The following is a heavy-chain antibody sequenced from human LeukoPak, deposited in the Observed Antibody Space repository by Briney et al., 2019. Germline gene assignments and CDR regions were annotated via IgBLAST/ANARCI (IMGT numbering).Heavy chain of an antibody. D-gene: IGHD4-17*01. V-gene: IGHV3-7*01. Sequence: GGSLRLSCAASGFTFSTYWMSWVRQPPGKGLEWVANIKQDGSEKYYVDSVKGRFTISRDNAKNSLYLQMNSLRVEDTAVYYCARDATTELGTVYMDVWGKGTTVTISS. CDR1: GFTFSTYW. CDR3: ARDATTELGTVYMDV. CDR2: IKQDGSEK. J-gene: IGHJ6*03.